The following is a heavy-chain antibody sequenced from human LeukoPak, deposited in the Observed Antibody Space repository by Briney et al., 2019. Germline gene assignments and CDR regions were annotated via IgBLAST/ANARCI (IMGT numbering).Heavy chain of an antibody. J-gene: IGHJ4*02. V-gene: IGHV1-2*02. CDR1: GYTFTGYY. CDR3: ARAATTYTAMVTSY. D-gene: IGHD5-18*01. CDR2: INPNSGGT. Sequence: GASVKVSCKASGYTFTGYYMHWVRQAPGQGLEWMGWINPNSGGTNYAQKFQGRVTMTRDTSISTAYMELSRLRSDDTAVYYCARAATTYTAMVTSYWGQGTLVTVSS.